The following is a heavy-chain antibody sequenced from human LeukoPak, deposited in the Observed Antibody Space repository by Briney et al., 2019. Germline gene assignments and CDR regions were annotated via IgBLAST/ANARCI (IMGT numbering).Heavy chain of an antibody. CDR3: ARDPRDRLRFLEWLGDFDY. CDR1: GGSISSYY. CDR2: ISSSSSYI. D-gene: IGHD3-3*01. J-gene: IGHJ4*02. V-gene: IGHV3-21*01. Sequence: ETLSLTCTVSGGSISSYYWSWVRQAPGKGLEWVSSISSSSSYIYYADSVKGRFTISRDNAKNSLYLQMNSLRAEDTAVYYCARDPRDRLRFLEWLGDFDYWGQGTLVTVSS.